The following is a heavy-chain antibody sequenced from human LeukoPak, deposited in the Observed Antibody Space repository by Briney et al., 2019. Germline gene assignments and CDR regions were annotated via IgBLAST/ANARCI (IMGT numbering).Heavy chain of an antibody. J-gene: IGHJ6*03. V-gene: IGHV3-21*01. CDR1: GFTFSSYS. D-gene: IGHD1-1*01. CDR3: ARDPWTTSHYMDV. CDR2: ISSSSSYI. Sequence: GGSLRLSCAASGFTFSSYSMNWVRQAPGKGLEWVSSISSSSSYIYYADSVKGRFTISRDNAKNSLYLQMDSLRAEDTAVYYCARDPWTTSHYMDVWGKGTTVTVYS.